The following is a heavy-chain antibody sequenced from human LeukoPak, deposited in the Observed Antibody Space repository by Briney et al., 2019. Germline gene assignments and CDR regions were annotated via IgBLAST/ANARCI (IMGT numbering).Heavy chain of an antibody. D-gene: IGHD5-24*01. CDR2: ISGSGGST. CDR1: GFTFSSYA. J-gene: IGHJ6*02. Sequence: PGGSLRLSCAASGFTFSSYAMSWVRQAPGKGLEWVSAISGSGGSTYYADSVKGRFTISRDNSKNTLYLQMNSLRAEDTAVYYCAKGPGWDGYNYYGPRQGDYYSGMDVWGQGTTVTVSS. V-gene: IGHV3-23*01. CDR3: AKGPGWDGYNYYGPRQGDYYSGMDV.